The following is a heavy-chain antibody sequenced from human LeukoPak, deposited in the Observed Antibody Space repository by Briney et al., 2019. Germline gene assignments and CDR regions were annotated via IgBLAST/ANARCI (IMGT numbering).Heavy chain of an antibody. CDR3: ARGGGEQWLVESYYFDY. V-gene: IGHV1-46*01. D-gene: IGHD6-19*01. J-gene: IGHJ4*02. CDR2: INPSGGST. CDR1: GYTFTSYY. Sequence: ASVKVSCKASGYTFTSYYMHWVRPAPGQGLEWMGIINPSGGSTSYAQKFQGRVTMTRDTSTSTVYMELSSLRSEDAAVYYCARGGGEQWLVESYYFDYWGQGTLVTVSS.